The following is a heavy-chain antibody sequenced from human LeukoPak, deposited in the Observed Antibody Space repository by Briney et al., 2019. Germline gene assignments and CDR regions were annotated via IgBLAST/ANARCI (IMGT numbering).Heavy chain of an antibody. Sequence: GRSLRLSCAASGFTFSDYYMSWVRQTPGKGLEWVGRIQSKTEGWTTDYAAPVKGRFTISRDDSKNTLYLQMNSLKTEDTAVYYCTTDDYGYWGQGTLVNVSS. CDR3: TTDDYGY. D-gene: IGHD3-16*01. CDR1: GFTFSDYY. V-gene: IGHV3-15*01. CDR2: IQSKTEGWTT. J-gene: IGHJ4*02.